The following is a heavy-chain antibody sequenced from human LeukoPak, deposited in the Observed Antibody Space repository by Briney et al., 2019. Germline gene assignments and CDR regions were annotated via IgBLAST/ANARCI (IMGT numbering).Heavy chain of an antibody. Sequence: GGSLRLSCAASGFTFSSYEMNWVRQAPGKGLEWVSYISSSSSTTYYADSVRGRFTISRDNAKNSLYLQMNSLRAGDTAMYYCARDENSWNDDGDYWGQGTLVTISS. CDR1: GFTFSSYE. CDR2: ISSSSSTT. CDR3: ARDENSWNDDGDY. J-gene: IGHJ4*02. V-gene: IGHV3-48*01. D-gene: IGHD1-1*01.